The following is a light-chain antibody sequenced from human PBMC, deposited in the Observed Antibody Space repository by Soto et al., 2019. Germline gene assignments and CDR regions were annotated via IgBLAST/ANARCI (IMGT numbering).Light chain of an antibody. CDR3: QQYNNWPRT. Sequence: EIRMNQSPATLSVTQGERATLSCRASQSVSSNLAWYQQKPGQAPRLLIYGASTRATGIPARFSGSGSGTEFTLTISSLQSEDFAVYYCQQYNNWPRTCGGGTRWIS. CDR1: QSVSSN. CDR2: GAS. V-gene: IGKV3-15*01. J-gene: IGKJ4*01.